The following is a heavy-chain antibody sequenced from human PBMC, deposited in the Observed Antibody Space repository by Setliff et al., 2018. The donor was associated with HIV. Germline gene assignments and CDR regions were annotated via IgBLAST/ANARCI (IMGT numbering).Heavy chain of an antibody. D-gene: IGHD6-19*01. CDR3: ARDGFRAGYSSGWSDY. V-gene: IGHV1-18*01. Sequence: ASVKVSCKASGYSFTRYDVTWVRQAPGQGLEWMGGISGHNGDTKYPQKFQGRVAMTTDTSTNTAYMELRSLTSDDTAVYYCARDGFRAGYSSGWSDYWGQGTLVTVSS. CDR1: GYSFTRYD. J-gene: IGHJ4*02. CDR2: ISGHNGDT.